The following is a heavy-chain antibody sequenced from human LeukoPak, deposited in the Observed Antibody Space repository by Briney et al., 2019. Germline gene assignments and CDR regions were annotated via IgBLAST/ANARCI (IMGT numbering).Heavy chain of an antibody. D-gene: IGHD3-9*01. V-gene: IGHV4-59*01. CDR1: GGFIRLYY. CDR2: IYYRGST. CDR3: ARIKPALLAGYSRDAFAI. J-gene: IGHJ3*02. Sequence: SETLSLTCTVSGGFIRLYYWRWIRQPPGKALVWIGYIYYRGSTNYNHTLKSRVTIWLDTSKNQLSLKPSSVTAAETAVNYCARIKPALLAGYSRDAFAIWGQATIVTVS.